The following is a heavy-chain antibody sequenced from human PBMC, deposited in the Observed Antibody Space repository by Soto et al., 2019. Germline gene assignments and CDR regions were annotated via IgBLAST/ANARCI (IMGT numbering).Heavy chain of an antibody. CDR1: GFTFSSYW. CDR2: INSDGSST. D-gene: IGHD2-15*01. V-gene: IGHV3-74*01. Sequence: EVQLVESGGGLVQPGGSLRLSCAASGFTFSSYWMHWVPQAPGKGLGWVSRINSDGSSTSYADSVKGRFTISRDNAKNTLYLQMNSLRAEDTAVYYCARVFGCSGGSCYSARDYSGQGTLVTVSS. J-gene: IGHJ4*02. CDR3: ARVFGCSGGSCYSARDY.